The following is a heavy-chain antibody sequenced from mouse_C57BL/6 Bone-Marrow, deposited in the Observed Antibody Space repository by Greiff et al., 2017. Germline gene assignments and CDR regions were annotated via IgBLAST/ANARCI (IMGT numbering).Heavy chain of an antibody. CDR1: GFNIKDYY. CDR2: IDPEDGDT. J-gene: IGHJ4*01. CDR3: TTFSNFITTVSYAMDY. Sequence: EVQLQESGAELVRPGASVKLSCTASGFNIKDYYMHWVKQRPEQGLEWIGRIDPEDGDTEYAPKFQGKATMTADTSSNPAYLQLSSLTSEDTAVYYCTTFSNFITTVSYAMDYWGQGTSVTVSS. D-gene: IGHD1-1*01. V-gene: IGHV14-1*01.